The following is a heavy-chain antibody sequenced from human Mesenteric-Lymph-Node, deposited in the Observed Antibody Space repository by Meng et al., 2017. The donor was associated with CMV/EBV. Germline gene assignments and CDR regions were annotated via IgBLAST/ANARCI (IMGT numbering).Heavy chain of an antibody. Sequence: GESLKISCAASGFTFDDYTMHWVRQAPGRGLEWVSLIRWDGGTIYYADSVKGRFTISRDNSKNTLYLQMNTLRAEDTAVYYCAKEADAFDIWGQGTMVTVSS. CDR1: GFTFDDYT. CDR3: AKEADAFDI. V-gene: IGHV3-43*01. J-gene: IGHJ3*02. CDR2: IRWDGGTI.